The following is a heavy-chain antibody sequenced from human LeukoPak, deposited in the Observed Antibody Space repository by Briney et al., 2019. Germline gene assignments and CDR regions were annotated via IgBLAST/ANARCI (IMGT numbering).Heavy chain of an antibody. CDR2: ISAYNGNT. D-gene: IGHD5-18*01. Sequence: GASVKVSCKASGYTLTELSMHWVRQAPGKGLEWMGWISAYNGNTNYAQKLQGRVTMTTDTSTSTAYMELRSLRSDDTAVYYCARDPFRGYSYGYGPDLDGMDVWGQGTTVTVSS. CDR3: ARDPFRGYSYGYGPDLDGMDV. J-gene: IGHJ6*02. V-gene: IGHV1-18*01. CDR1: GYTLTELS.